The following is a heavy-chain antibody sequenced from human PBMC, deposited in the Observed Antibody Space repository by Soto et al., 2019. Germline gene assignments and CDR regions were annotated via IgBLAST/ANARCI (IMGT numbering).Heavy chain of an antibody. CDR3: ARQYSGYDYYYGMDV. J-gene: IGHJ6*02. D-gene: IGHD5-12*01. Sequence: EVQLVESGGGLVKPGGSLILSCAASGFTFSSYSMNWVRQAPGKGLAWVSSISSSSSYIYYADSVKGRFTISRDNAKNSLYLQMNSLRAEDTAVYYCARQYSGYDYYYGMDVWGQGTTVTVSS. CDR1: GFTFSSYS. V-gene: IGHV3-21*01. CDR2: ISSSSSYI.